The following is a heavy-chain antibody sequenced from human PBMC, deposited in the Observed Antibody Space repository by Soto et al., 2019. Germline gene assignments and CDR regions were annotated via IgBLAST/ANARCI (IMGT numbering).Heavy chain of an antibody. Sequence: PGGSLRLSCAASGFTFSSYDMHWVRQATGKGLEWVSAIGTAGDPYYPGSVKGRFTISRENAKNSLYLQMNSLRAGDTAVYYCARGAYSSSWVGGYYYGMDVWGQGTTVTVSS. D-gene: IGHD6-13*01. CDR2: IGTAGDP. CDR1: GFTFSSYD. CDR3: ARGAYSSSWVGGYYYGMDV. J-gene: IGHJ6*02. V-gene: IGHV3-13*05.